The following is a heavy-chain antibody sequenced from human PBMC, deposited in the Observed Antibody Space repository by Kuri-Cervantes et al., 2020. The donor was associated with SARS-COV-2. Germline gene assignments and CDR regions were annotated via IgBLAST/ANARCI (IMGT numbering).Heavy chain of an antibody. J-gene: IGHJ6*03. CDR2: INHSGST. CDR1: GGSFSGYY. Sequence: SETLSLTCAVYGGSFSGYYWSWIRQPPGKGLEWIGEINHSGSTNYNPSLKSRVTMSVDTSKNQFSLKLSSVTAADTAVYYCARHGDSGWYNYYYYMDVWGKGTTVTDSS. V-gene: IGHV4-34*01. CDR3: ARHGDSGWYNYYYYMDV. D-gene: IGHD6-19*01.